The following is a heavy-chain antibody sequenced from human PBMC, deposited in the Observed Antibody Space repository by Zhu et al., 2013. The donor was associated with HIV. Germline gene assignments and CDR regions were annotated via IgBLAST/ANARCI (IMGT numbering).Heavy chain of an antibody. CDR3: ASTYFYDGSDAFDI. D-gene: IGHD3-22*01. Sequence: QVXLVQSGAEVKKPGASVRVSCEASGYTFTSYDINWLRQATGQGLEWMGWMNPKSGKSGYGQNFEDRVTMTWNTAITAAYMELRNLRSEDTAVYYCASTYFYDGSDAFDIWGQGTMVTVSS. CDR2: MNPKSGKS. J-gene: IGHJ3*02. CDR1: GYTFTSYD. V-gene: IGHV1-8*01.